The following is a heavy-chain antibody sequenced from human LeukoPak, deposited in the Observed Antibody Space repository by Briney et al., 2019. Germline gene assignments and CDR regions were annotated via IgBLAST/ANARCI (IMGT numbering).Heavy chain of an antibody. CDR1: GFTLSGYT. CDR3: AKGGVMGARETAY. J-gene: IGHJ4*02. Sequence: GGSLRLSCAASGFTLSGYTMGWVRQAPGKGLEWVSTISSGGSTYYPDSMKGRFTISRDNSKNTLYLQMNSLRGEDTAVYYCAKGGVMGARETAYWGQGTLVTVSS. D-gene: IGHD2-8*01. CDR2: ISSGGST. V-gene: IGHV3-23*01.